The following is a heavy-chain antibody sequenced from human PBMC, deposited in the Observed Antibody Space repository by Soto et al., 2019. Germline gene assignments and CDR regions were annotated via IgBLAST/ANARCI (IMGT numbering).Heavy chain of an antibody. Sequence: EVQLVESGGGLVQPGGSLRLSCAASGFTFSTYWMHWVRQAPGEGLVWVSRIKGDESSTDYADSVKGRFTVSRDNAQNTLYLQIHSLRDEDTAIYYCARGGLYAYYQDNWGQGTLVTVSS. CDR1: GFTFSTYW. J-gene: IGHJ4*02. CDR3: ARGGLYAYYQDN. V-gene: IGHV3-74*01. CDR2: IKGDESST. D-gene: IGHD3-16*01.